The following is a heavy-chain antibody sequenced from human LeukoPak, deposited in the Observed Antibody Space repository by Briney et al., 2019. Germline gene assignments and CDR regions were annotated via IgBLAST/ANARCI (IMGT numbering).Heavy chain of an antibody. CDR3: ARDTSGFWSGIIDY. V-gene: IGHV3-64*01. Sequence: GGSLRLSCVAFGFTFSRYAVHWVRQAPGKGLEYVSAISNNGGTTYYANSVKGRFTISRDNSKNTLYLQMGSLRAEDMAVYYCARDTSGFWSGIIDYWGQGTLVTVSS. CDR1: GFTFSRYA. D-gene: IGHD3-3*01. CDR2: ISNNGGTT. J-gene: IGHJ4*02.